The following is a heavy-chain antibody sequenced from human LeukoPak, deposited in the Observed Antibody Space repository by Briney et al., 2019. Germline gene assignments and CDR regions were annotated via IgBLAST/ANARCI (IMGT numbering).Heavy chain of an antibody. V-gene: IGHV3-23*01. Sequence: PGGSLRLSCAASGFTFSSHAMSWVRQAPGKGLEWVSAISGSGGDTYYADPVKGRFTISRDNPKNTLYLQMNSLRAEDTAVYYCAKSVPAATLYYFDYWGQGTLVTVSS. D-gene: IGHD2-2*01. CDR1: GFTFSSHA. CDR3: AKSVPAATLYYFDY. J-gene: IGHJ4*02. CDR2: ISGSGGDT.